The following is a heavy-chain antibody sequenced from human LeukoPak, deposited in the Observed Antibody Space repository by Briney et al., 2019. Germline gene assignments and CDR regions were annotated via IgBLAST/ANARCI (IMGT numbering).Heavy chain of an antibody. CDR1: GGSISSSSYY. CDR2: IYYSGNT. Sequence: SETLSLTCTVSGGSISSSSYYWGWIRQPPGKGLEWIGSIYYSGNTYYNSSLESRVTISVDTSKNQFSLKPTSVTAADTAIYYCARQWDIVATWGRWFDPWGQGILVTVSS. J-gene: IGHJ5*02. CDR3: ARQWDIVATWGRWFDP. V-gene: IGHV4-39*01. D-gene: IGHD5-12*01.